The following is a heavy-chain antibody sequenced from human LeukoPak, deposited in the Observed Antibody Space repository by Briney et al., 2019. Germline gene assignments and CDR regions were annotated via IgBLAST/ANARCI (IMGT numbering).Heavy chain of an antibody. J-gene: IGHJ1*01. CDR2: IYYSGST. CDR3: ARARYSSGWYETPAFPEH. D-gene: IGHD6-19*01. Sequence: SETLSLTCTVSGGSISSDSYYWGWIRQPPGKGLQWIGCIYYSGSTYYKPSLKSRVTISVDTSKNQFSLKLTSVTAADTAVYYCARARYSSGWYETPAFPEHWGQGTLVTVSS. CDR1: GGSISSDSYY. V-gene: IGHV4-39*01.